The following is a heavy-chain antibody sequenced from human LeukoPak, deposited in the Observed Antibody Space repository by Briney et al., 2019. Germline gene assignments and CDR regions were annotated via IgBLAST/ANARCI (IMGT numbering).Heavy chain of an antibody. V-gene: IGHV4-34*01. CDR3: ARRWNYGRNYYIDV. CDR2: INDSGTI. J-gene: IGHJ6*03. Sequence: SETLSLTCAVYGVSFSNYYWSWIRQSPGEGLEWIGEINDSGTINYNPSLMSRVTISVDKSKSLFSLKLSSVTAAETAVYHCARRWNYGRNYYIDVWGKGATVSVSS. D-gene: IGHD1-7*01. CDR1: GVSFSNYY.